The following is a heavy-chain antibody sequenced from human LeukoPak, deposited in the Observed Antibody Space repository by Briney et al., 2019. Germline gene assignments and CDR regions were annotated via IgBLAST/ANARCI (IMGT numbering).Heavy chain of an antibody. CDR3: ARGGAGSGYGFDY. CDR2: INPNTGGT. CDR1: GYTFNNYG. J-gene: IGHJ4*02. V-gene: IGHV1-2*02. D-gene: IGHD5-12*01. Sequence: GASVKVSCKASGYTFNNYGITWVRQAPGQGLEWMGWINPNTGGTNYVQKFQGRVTMTRDTSINTAYMELSRLRSDDTAVYYCARGGAGSGYGFDYWGQGTLVTASS.